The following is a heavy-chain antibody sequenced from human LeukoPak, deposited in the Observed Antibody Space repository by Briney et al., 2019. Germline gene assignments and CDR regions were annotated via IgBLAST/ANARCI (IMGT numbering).Heavy chain of an antibody. CDR2: IYYSGST. V-gene: IGHV4-30-2*01. CDR3: AREGGPYRPLDH. Sequence: PSETLSLTCTVSGGSIMVAAYSWSWIRQPPGKGLEWIGYIYYSGSTYYNPSLESRVTISVDMSANHISLKLTSVTAADTAVYYCAREGGPYRPLDHSGQGTLVTVSS. J-gene: IGHJ4*02. CDR1: GGSIMVAAYS.